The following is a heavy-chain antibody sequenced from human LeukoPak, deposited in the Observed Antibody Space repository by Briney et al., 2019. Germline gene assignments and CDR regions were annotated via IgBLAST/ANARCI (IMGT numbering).Heavy chain of an antibody. Sequence: SETLSLTCAVYGGSFSGYYWSWIRQPPGKGLEWIGEINHSGNTNYNPSLKSRVTISVDTSKNQFSLKLSSVTAADTAVYYCARDSYNWNYGGIDYWGQGTLVTVSS. CDR3: ARDSYNWNYGGIDY. D-gene: IGHD1-7*01. CDR2: INHSGNT. CDR1: GGSFSGYY. V-gene: IGHV4-34*01. J-gene: IGHJ4*02.